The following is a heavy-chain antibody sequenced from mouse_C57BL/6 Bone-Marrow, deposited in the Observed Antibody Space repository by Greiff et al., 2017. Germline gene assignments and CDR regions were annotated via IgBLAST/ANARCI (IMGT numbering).Heavy chain of an antibody. D-gene: IGHD2-1*01. CDR1: GYTFTSYW. Sequence: VQLQQSGTVLARPGASVKMSCKTSGYTFTSYWMHWVKQRPGQGLEWIGAIYPGNSDTSYNQKFKGKAKLTAVTSASTAYMELSSLTNEDSAVYYCTRYYGNPRARDYWGQGTSVTVSS. CDR3: TRYYGNPRARDY. V-gene: IGHV1-5*01. CDR2: IYPGNSDT. J-gene: IGHJ4*01.